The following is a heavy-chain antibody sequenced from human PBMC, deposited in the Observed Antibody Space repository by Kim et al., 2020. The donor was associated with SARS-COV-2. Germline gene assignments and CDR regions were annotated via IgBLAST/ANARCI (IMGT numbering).Heavy chain of an antibody. V-gene: IGHV4-39*01. Sequence: SETLSLTCSVSGASIKNSDSYWGWIRQSPGKGLEWIGSFSYSGTSYYNPSLKSRVTISVDTSNNHLSLTMRSATAADTALYCCARQAPRLLWFGALGDF. CDR1: GASIKNSDSY. CDR2: FSYSGTS. J-gene: IGHJ4*01. CDR3: ARQAPRLLWFGALGDF. D-gene: IGHD3-10*01.